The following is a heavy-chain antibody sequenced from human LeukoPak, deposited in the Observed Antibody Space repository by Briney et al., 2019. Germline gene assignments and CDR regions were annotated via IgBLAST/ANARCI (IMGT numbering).Heavy chain of an antibody. CDR3: ARESSDYYDSSGYYG. D-gene: IGHD3-22*01. J-gene: IGHJ4*02. V-gene: IGHV4-34*01. CDR1: GGSFSGYY. Sequence: SETLSLTCAVYGGSFSGYYWSWIRQPPGKGLEWIGEINHSGSTNYNPSLKSRVTISVDTSKNQFSLKLSPVTAADTAVYYCARESSDYYDSSGYYGWGQGTLVTVSS. CDR2: INHSGST.